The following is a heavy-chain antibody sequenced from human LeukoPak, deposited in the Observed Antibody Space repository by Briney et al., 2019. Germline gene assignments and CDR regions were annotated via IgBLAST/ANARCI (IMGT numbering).Heavy chain of an antibody. CDR3: AKDLTTLTLGKDY. CDR2: ISSDGNDK. Sequence: GGSLRLSCAASGFTFNSFGMHWVRQAPGKGLEWVAVISSDGNDKYYANAVKGRFTISRDNSMNTLYLQMSSLRVEDTAIYYCAKDLTTLTLGKDYWGQGTLITVSS. V-gene: IGHV3-30*18. CDR1: GFTFNSFG. D-gene: IGHD4-17*01. J-gene: IGHJ4*02.